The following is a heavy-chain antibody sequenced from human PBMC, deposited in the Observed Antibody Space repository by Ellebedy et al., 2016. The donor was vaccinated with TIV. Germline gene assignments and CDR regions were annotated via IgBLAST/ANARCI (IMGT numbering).Heavy chain of an antibody. J-gene: IGHJ4*02. V-gene: IGHV4-39*01. CDR1: GGSISSSSYY. CDR2: IYYSGTT. Sequence: SETLSLTCTVSGGSISSSSYYWGWIRQPPGKGLEWIGSIYYSGTTYYNPSLKSRVTISVDTSKNQFSLKLSSVTAADTAVYYCARHEGGVAVFDYWGQGTLVTVSS. CDR3: ARHEGGVAVFDY. D-gene: IGHD3-16*01.